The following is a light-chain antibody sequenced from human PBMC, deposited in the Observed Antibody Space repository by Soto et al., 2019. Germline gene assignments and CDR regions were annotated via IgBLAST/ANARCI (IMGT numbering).Light chain of an antibody. CDR1: QSVNRF. V-gene: IGKV1-39*01. CDR3: LKSYSTAQT. Sequence: DIQMTQSPSSLSASVGDRVSITCRAGQSVNRFLNWYQQKPGKAPKLLIYGASSVQSGVPSRFSGGGSGTDFSLTSSSLHAEDFATYYCLKSYSTAQTFGEGTKVEIK. J-gene: IGKJ1*01. CDR2: GAS.